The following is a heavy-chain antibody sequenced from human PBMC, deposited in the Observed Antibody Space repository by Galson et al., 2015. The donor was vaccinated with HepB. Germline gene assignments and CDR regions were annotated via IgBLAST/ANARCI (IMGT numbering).Heavy chain of an antibody. J-gene: IGHJ4*02. CDR2: ISYDGSNK. Sequence: SLRLSCAASGFTFSSYAMHWVRQAPGKGLEWVAVISYDGSNKYYADSVKGRFTISRDNSKNTLYLQMNSLRAEDTAVDYCARDGLKVAGIGWVDYWGQGTLVTVSS. D-gene: IGHD6-19*01. CDR1: GFTFSSYA. V-gene: IGHV3-30*04. CDR3: ARDGLKVAGIGWVDY.